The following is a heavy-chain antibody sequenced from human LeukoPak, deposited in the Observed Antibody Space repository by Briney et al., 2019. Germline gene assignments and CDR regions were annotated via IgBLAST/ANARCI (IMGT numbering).Heavy chain of an antibody. Sequence: ASVKVSCKVSGYTLTELSMHWVRQAPGKGLEWMGGFDPEDGETIYAQKFQGRVTMTEDTSTDTAYMELRSLRSEDTAVYYCATGGVSAASGKPGYYYYYGMDVWGQGTAVTVSS. J-gene: IGHJ6*02. D-gene: IGHD6-25*01. V-gene: IGHV1-24*01. CDR1: GYTLTELS. CDR2: FDPEDGET. CDR3: ATGGVSAASGKPGYYYYYGMDV.